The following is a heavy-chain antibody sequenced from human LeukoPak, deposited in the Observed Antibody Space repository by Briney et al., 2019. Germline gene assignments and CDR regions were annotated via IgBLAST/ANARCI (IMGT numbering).Heavy chain of an antibody. Sequence: GGSLRLSCAASGFTFSSNYMSWVRQAPGKGLEWVSVIYSGGSTYYADSVKGRFTISRDNSKNTLYLQMNSLRAEDTAVYYCARGFGGNYYYYYGMDVWGQGTTVTVSS. CDR3: ARGFGGNYYYYYGMDV. V-gene: IGHV3-53*01. CDR2: IYSGGST. D-gene: IGHD4-23*01. CDR1: GFTFSSNY. J-gene: IGHJ6*02.